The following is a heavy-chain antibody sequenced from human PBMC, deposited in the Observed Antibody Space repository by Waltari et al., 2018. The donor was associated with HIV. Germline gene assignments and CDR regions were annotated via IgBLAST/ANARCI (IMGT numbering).Heavy chain of an antibody. CDR3: TTELWFEESFDP. J-gene: IGHJ5*02. CDR2: IKSKNDGGTT. V-gene: IGHV3-15*01. CDR1: GFSFNEAW. Sequence: EVLLVESGGGLVKSGGSLRLSCEASGFSFNEAWLSWVRQGPGKGLEWIGRIKSKNDGGTTDYAAPVKGRFTISRDDSTNRLFLQMNSLKTDDTAVYYCTTELWFEESFDPWGQGVLVTVHS. D-gene: IGHD3-10*01.